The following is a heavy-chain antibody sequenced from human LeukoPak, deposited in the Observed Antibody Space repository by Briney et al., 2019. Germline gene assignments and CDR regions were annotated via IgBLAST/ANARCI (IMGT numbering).Heavy chain of an antibody. CDR2: ISGSGGST. CDR1: GFTFGSYA. D-gene: IGHD3-3*01. Sequence: GGSLRLSXAASGFTFGSYAMSWVRQAPGKGLEWVSAISGSGGSTYYADSVKGRFTISRDNSKNTLYLQMNSLRAEDTAVYYCAKDQPTIFGVVNRFDYWGQGTLVTVSS. J-gene: IGHJ4*02. CDR3: AKDQPTIFGVVNRFDY. V-gene: IGHV3-23*01.